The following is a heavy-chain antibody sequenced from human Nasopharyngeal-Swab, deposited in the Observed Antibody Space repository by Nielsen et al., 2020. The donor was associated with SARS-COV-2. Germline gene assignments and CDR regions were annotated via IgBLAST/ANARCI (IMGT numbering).Heavy chain of an antibody. CDR2: IYSGGST. CDR3: AKVGGGVDY. V-gene: IGHV3-21*04. D-gene: IGHD3-16*01. J-gene: IGHJ4*02. CDR1: GFTFSSYS. Sequence: GGSLSLSCAASGFTFSSYSMNWVRQAPGKGLEWVSVIYSGGSTYYADSVKGRFTISRDNAKNSLYLQMNRLRAEDTAVYYCAKVGGGVDYWGQGTLVTVSS.